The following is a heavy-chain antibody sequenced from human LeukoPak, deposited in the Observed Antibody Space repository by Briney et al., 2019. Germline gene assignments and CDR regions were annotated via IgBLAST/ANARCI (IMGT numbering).Heavy chain of an antibody. V-gene: IGHV4-39*01. Sequence: PSETLSLTCTVSGGSISSSSYYWGWIRQPPGKGLEWIGSIYYSGSTYYNPSLKSRVTISVDTSKNQFSLKLSSVTAADTAVYYCASEGGVAYSSSWCTYNWFDPWGQGTLVTVSS. J-gene: IGHJ5*02. CDR2: IYYSGST. D-gene: IGHD6-13*01. CDR1: GGSISSSSYY. CDR3: ASEGGVAYSSSWCTYNWFDP.